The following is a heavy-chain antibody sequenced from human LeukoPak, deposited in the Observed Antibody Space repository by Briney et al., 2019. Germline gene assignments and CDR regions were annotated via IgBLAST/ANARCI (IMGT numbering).Heavy chain of an antibody. CDR2: ISSSSSYI. V-gene: IGHV3-21*01. D-gene: IGHD3-3*01. CDR1: GFTFSSYR. J-gene: IGHJ5*02. Sequence: GGSLRLSCAASGFTFSSYRMNWVRQAPGKGLEWVSSISSSSSYIYYADSVKGRFTISRDNAKNSLYLQMNSLRAEDTAVYYCAREPNHYDFWSGSPPWGQGTLVTVSS. CDR3: AREPNHYDFWSGSPP.